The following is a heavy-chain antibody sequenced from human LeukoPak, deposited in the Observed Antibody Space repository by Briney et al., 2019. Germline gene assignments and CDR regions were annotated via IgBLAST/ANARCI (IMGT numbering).Heavy chain of an antibody. D-gene: IGHD5/OR15-5a*01. CDR3: ARNRVFTYWYFDL. V-gene: IGHV4-61*02. CDR1: GGSISSGSYY. J-gene: IGHJ2*01. Sequence: KSSETLSLTCTVSGGSISSGSYYWIWIRQPAGKGLEWIGRISTSGSTNYNPSLKSRVTISVDTSKNQFSLKLSSVTAADTAVYFCARNRVFTYWYFDLWGRGTLVTVSS. CDR2: ISTSGST.